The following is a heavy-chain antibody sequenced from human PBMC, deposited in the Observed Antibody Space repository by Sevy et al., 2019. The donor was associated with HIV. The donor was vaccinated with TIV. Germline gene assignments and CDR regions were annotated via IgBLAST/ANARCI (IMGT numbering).Heavy chain of an antibody. V-gene: IGHV3-53*01. CDR3: ARGKHVSDYYGSFDY. Sequence: GESLKISCAASGLSVSDNFMSWVRQAPGKGLEWVSVIYIGHDTYYANSVKGRFTISRDNADNTLYLQMNSLRVEDTAVYYCARGKHVSDYYGSFDYWGQGTLVTVSS. D-gene: IGHD3-3*01. CDR2: IYIGHDT. CDR1: GLSVSDNF. J-gene: IGHJ4*02.